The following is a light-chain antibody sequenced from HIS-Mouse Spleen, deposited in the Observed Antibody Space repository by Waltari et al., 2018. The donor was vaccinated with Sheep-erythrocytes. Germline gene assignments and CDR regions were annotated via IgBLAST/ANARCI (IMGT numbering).Light chain of an antibody. J-gene: IGLJ3*02. CDR3: CSYAGSSTLV. CDR1: TSDVGSYTL. Sequence: QSALTQPASVSGSPGQSTTISGTGTTSDVGSYTLVPWYQQHPGKAPKLMIYEGSKRPSGVSNRFSGSKSGNTASLTISGLQAEDEADYYCCSYAGSSTLVFGGGTKLTVL. CDR2: EGS. V-gene: IGLV2-23*01.